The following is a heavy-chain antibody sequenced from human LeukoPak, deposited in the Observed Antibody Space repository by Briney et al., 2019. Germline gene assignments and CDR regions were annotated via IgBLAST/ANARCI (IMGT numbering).Heavy chain of an antibody. CDR1: GFTFSGYT. V-gene: IGHV3-23*01. Sequence: GGSLRLSCAASGFTFSGYTMNWVRQAPGKGLEWVSSISDSGGSTYHADSVKGRFTISRDNSKNTLYLQMNSLRAEDTAVYYCAKDRRTLNCIDGICNYFSNFDYWGQGTLVTVSS. CDR2: ISDSGGST. CDR3: AKDRRTLNCIDGICNYFSNFDY. J-gene: IGHJ4*02. D-gene: IGHD2-8*01.